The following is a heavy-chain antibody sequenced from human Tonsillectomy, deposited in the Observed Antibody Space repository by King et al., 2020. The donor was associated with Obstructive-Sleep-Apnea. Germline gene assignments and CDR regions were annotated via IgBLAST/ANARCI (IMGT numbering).Heavy chain of an antibody. V-gene: IGHV3-21*01. J-gene: IGHJ4*01. Sequence: VQLVESGGGLVKPGGSLRLSCAASGLTFRSYTMNWVRQAPGKGLEWVSAISSSNTYYYYADSVKGRFTISKDNAKNALYLQMNSLRVADTAVYYCGVGAVRGDIIDYFDYWGHGVLVTV. CDR2: ISSSNTYY. CDR3: GVGAVRGDIIDYFDY. D-gene: IGHD3-10*01. CDR1: GLTFRSYT.